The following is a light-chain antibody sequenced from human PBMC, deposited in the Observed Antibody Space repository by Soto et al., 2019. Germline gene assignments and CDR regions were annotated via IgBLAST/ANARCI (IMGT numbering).Light chain of an antibody. CDR3: QQSYSNPSWT. CDR2: DSS. Sequence: DIQLTQSPSSLSASLGDRVTITCRASQSISTYLNWYQHKPGEAPKLLVYDSSTLQTGVPSRFSGSGFGTEFTLIISGLQPEDFATYYCQQSYSNPSWTFGQGTKVDI. J-gene: IGKJ1*01. V-gene: IGKV1-39*01. CDR1: QSISTY.